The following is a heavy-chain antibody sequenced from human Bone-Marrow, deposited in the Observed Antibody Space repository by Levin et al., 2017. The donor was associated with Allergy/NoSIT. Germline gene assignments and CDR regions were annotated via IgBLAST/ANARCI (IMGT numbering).Heavy chain of an antibody. CDR3: AREMGSSSGTGLDL. Sequence: AASVKVSCKASGYSFASFGIHWVRQAPGQGLEWMGWIGTNSGNTNYAQNLQGRLTMTTDTSTSTAYMELRSLRSDDTAVYFCAREMGSSSGTGLDLWGQGTSVTVS. D-gene: IGHD3-10*01. CDR1: GYSFASFG. CDR2: IGTNSGNT. V-gene: IGHV1-18*01. J-gene: IGHJ6*02.